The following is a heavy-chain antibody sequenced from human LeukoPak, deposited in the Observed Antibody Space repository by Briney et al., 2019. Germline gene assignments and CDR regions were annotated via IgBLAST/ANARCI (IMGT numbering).Heavy chain of an antibody. CDR2: IDPSDSYT. D-gene: IGHD3-22*01. CDR1: GYSFTDSW. Sequence: KPGESLRISCKASGYSFTDSWINWVRQMSGKGLEWMGRIDPSDSYTNYSPSSQGHVTMSLDKSSSTAYLQWSSLKASDTAMYYCARQEGTTIIVWGQGTLVAASS. V-gene: IGHV5-10-1*01. J-gene: IGHJ4*02. CDR3: ARQEGTTIIV.